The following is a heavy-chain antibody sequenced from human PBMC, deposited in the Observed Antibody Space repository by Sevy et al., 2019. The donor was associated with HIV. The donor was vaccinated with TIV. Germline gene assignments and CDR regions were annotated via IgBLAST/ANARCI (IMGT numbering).Heavy chain of an antibody. CDR1: GFTVSSNY. CDR2: IYSGGST. CDR3: AREGLSSSGWPYYYYGMDV. J-gene: IGHJ6*02. V-gene: IGHV3-53*01. D-gene: IGHD6-19*01. Sequence: GGSLRLSCAASGFTVSSNYMSWVRQAPGKGLEWVSVIYSGGSTYYADSVKGRFNISRDNSKNKLYLQMNSLRAEDTAVYYCAREGLSSSGWPYYYYGMDVWGQGTTVTVSS.